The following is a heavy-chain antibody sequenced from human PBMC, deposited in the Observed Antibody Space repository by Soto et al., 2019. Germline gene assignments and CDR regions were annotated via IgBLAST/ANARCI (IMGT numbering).Heavy chain of an antibody. V-gene: IGHV3-23*01. J-gene: IGHJ3*02. CDR3: AKNYYDSTGFDAFDI. D-gene: IGHD3-22*01. CDR2: ISGGGSST. CDR1: GFTFGSHA. Sequence: EVQLLESGGGLVQPGGSLRLSCAASGFTFGSHAMSWVRQAPGKGLEWVSAISGGGSSTYYADSVKGRLTISRDNSKNTLYLQMNSLRAEDAALYYCAKNYYDSTGFDAFDIWGQGTMVTVSS.